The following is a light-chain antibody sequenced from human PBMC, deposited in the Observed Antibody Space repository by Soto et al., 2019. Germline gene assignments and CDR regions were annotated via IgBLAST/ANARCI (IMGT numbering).Light chain of an antibody. CDR1: QSTSSY. J-gene: IGKJ5*01. V-gene: IGKV1-5*03. Sequence: DIQMTHSPSTLSASVGARVTITCRASQSTSSYLAWYQQKPGKAPKLLIYQASSLENGVPSRFSGSGSGTDFTFTISSLQPEDIATYYCQQYSHLITFGQGTRLEIK. CDR3: QQYSHLIT. CDR2: QAS.